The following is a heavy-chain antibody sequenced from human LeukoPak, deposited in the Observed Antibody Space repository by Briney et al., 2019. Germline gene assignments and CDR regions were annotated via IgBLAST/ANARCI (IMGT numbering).Heavy chain of an antibody. J-gene: IGHJ4*02. D-gene: IGHD5-18*01. CDR2: IKQDGSEK. Sequence: GGSLRLSCAASGFTFSSYEMNWVRQAPGKGLEWVANIKQDGSEKYYVDSVKGRFTISRDNAKNSLYLQMNSLRAEDTAVYYCAREGGQLWLLFDYDYWGQGTLVTVSS. V-gene: IGHV3-7*01. CDR1: GFTFSSYE. CDR3: AREGGQLWLLFDYDY.